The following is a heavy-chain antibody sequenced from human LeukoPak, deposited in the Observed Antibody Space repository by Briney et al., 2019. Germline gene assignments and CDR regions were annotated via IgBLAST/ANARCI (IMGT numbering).Heavy chain of an antibody. J-gene: IGHJ6*03. D-gene: IGHD2-15*01. Sequence: ASVKVSCKASGYTFTTYGVSWVRQAPGRGLEWMGWISAYNGNTNYAQKLQGRVTMTRDTSISTAYMELNSLRSDDTAVYYCARGVVAATFYYYMDVWGKGTTVTVSS. CDR1: GYTFTTYG. CDR3: ARGVVAATFYYYMDV. V-gene: IGHV1-18*01. CDR2: ISAYNGNT.